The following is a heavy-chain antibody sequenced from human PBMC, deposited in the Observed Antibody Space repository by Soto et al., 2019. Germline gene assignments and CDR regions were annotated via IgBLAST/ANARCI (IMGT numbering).Heavy chain of an antibody. V-gene: IGHV1-18*01. D-gene: IGHD3-3*01. Sequence: GASVKVSCKASGYTFTSYGISSVRQAPGQGLEWMGWISAYNGNTNYAQKLQGRVTMTTDTSTSTAYMELRSLRSDDTAVYYCARGANYDFWSGYYYFDYWGQGTLXTVSS. CDR1: GYTFTSYG. CDR3: ARGANYDFWSGYYYFDY. J-gene: IGHJ4*02. CDR2: ISAYNGNT.